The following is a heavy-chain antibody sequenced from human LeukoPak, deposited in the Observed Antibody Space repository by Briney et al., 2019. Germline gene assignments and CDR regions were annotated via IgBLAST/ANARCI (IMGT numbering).Heavy chain of an antibody. CDR3: AKAYGDYVRGGWFDP. CDR1: GFTFSSYA. V-gene: IGHV3-23*01. D-gene: IGHD4-17*01. CDR2: ISGSGGST. J-gene: IGHJ5*02. Sequence: GGSLRLSCAASGFTFSSYAMSWVRQAPGKGLEWVSAISGSGGSTYYADSVKGRFTISRDNSKNTLYLQMNSLRAEDTAVYYCAKAYGDYVRGGWFDPWGQGTLVTVSS.